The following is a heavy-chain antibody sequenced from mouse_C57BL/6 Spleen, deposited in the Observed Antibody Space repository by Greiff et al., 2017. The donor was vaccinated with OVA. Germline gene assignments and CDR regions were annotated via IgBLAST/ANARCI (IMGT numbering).Heavy chain of an antibody. CDR1: GYTFTGYW. J-gene: IGHJ4*01. CDR3: AREYYGSSYAMDY. CDR2: INPSSGYT. V-gene: IGHV1-7*01. Sequence: VQLQQSGAELAKPGASVKLSCKASGYTFTGYWMHWVKQRPGQGLEWIGYINPSSGYTKYNQKFKDKATLTADKSSSTAYMQLSSLTYEDSAVYYCAREYYGSSYAMDYWGQGTSVTVSS. D-gene: IGHD1-1*01.